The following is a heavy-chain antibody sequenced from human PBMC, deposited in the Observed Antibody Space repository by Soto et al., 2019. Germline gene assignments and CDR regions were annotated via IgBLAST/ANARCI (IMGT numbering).Heavy chain of an antibody. Sequence: ASVKVSCKASGYTFSTYATHWVRQAPGQRLEWMGWINAANGNTKYSQKFQGRVTMTTDTSTSTAYMELRSLRSDDTAVYYCARDNGFGESDVWGQGTTVTVSS. CDR2: INAANGNT. V-gene: IGHV1-3*01. D-gene: IGHD3-10*01. CDR3: ARDNGFGESDV. J-gene: IGHJ6*02. CDR1: GYTFSTYA.